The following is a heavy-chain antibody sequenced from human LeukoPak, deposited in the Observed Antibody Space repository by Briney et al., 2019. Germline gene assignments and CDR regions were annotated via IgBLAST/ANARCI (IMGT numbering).Heavy chain of an antibody. CDR2: ISYNGDNK. D-gene: IGHD3-10*01. J-gene: IGHJ4*02. CDR1: GFSFSTYG. V-gene: IGHV3-30*03. CDR3: ARAAGKSYTSGSYSFDY. Sequence: PGRSLRLSCVASGFSFSTYGLHWVRQAPGKGLEWVAVISYNGDNKHYAESVKGRFTISRDNSKNTLDLQMNSLSPEDTAVYHCARAAGKSYTSGSYSFDYWGQGTLVTVSS.